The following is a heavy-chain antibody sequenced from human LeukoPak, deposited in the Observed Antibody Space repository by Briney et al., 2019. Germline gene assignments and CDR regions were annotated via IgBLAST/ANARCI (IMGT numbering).Heavy chain of an antibody. V-gene: IGHV3-53*01. Sequence: PGGSLRLSCAASGLIVSSNYMTWVRQAPGKGLEWVSVIYSGGSIYYADSVKGRFTISRDNSRNTLYLQMNSLRAEDTAVYYCARSLYYDFWSGYYSAGDYYYYMDVWGKGTTVTVSS. CDR1: GLIVSSNY. J-gene: IGHJ6*03. CDR2: IYSGGSI. D-gene: IGHD3-3*01. CDR3: ARSLYYDFWSGYYSAGDYYYYMDV.